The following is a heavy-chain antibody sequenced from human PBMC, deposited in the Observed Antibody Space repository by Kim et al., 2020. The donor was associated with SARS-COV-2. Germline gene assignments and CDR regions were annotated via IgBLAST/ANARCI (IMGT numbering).Heavy chain of an antibody. D-gene: IGHD3-22*01. J-gene: IGHJ4*02. CDR3: ARNYDSSVYSPEWLDY. V-gene: IGHV1-18*04. Sequence: ASVKVSCKASGYTFTSYGISWVRQAPGQGLEWMGWISAYNGNTNYAQKLQGRVTMTTDTSTSTAYMELRSLRSDDTAVYYCARNYDSSVYSPEWLDYWGQGTLVTVSS. CDR1: GYTFTSYG. CDR2: ISAYNGNT.